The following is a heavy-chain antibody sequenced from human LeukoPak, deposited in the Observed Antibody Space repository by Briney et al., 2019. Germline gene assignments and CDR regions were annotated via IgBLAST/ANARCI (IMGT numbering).Heavy chain of an antibody. D-gene: IGHD3-3*01. CDR1: GFTFSSYG. Sequence: HPGRSLRLSCAASGFTFSSYGMHWVPQAPGKGLEWVAVIWYDGSNKYYADSVKGRFTISRDNSKNTLYLQMNSLRAEDTAVYYCAKIRFLEEGVFDIWGQGTMVTVSS. J-gene: IGHJ3*02. V-gene: IGHV3-33*06. CDR2: IWYDGSNK. CDR3: AKIRFLEEGVFDI.